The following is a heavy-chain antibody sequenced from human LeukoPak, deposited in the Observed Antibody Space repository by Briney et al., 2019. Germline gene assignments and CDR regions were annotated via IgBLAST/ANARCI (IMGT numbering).Heavy chain of an antibody. Sequence: PGGSLRLSCVDSGSTFSNYWMSWVRQAPGKGLEWVANIKEDGSEKYYADAVKGRFTISRDNARNSLYLQMESLRVEDTAFYYCVTGQTAFDPWGQGTLVTVSS. CDR1: GSTFSNYW. D-gene: IGHD1-1*01. CDR3: VTGQTAFDP. CDR2: IKEDGSEK. V-gene: IGHV3-7*01. J-gene: IGHJ5*02.